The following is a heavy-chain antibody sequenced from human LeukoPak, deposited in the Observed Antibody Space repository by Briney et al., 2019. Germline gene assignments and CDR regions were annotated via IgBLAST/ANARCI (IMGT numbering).Heavy chain of an antibody. CDR1: GFTFSGHW. J-gene: IGHJ6*03. CDR3: ARSSSGSGGYYMDV. D-gene: IGHD1-26*01. V-gene: IGHV3-74*01. CDR2: DGSGT. Sequence: PGGSLRLSCAVSGFTFSGHWMFWVRHAPGKGLEWVSSDGSGTGYTDSVKGRFTVSRDNAKNSLYLQMNSLRAEDTAVYYCARSSSGSGGYYMDVWGKGTTVTVSS.